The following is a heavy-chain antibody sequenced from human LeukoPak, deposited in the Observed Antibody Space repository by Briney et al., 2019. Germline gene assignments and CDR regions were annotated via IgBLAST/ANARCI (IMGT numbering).Heavy chain of an antibody. CDR3: ARDLYGSGSYYNGDY. D-gene: IGHD3-10*01. CDR1: GYTFTGYY. V-gene: IGHV1-2*06. J-gene: IGHJ4*02. CDR2: INPNSGGT. Sequence: ASVKVSCKASGYTFTGYYMHWVRQAPGQGLEWMGRINPNSGGTNYAQKFQGRVTMTRDTSISIAYMELSRLRSDDTAVYYCARDLYGSGSYYNGDYWGQGTLVTVSS.